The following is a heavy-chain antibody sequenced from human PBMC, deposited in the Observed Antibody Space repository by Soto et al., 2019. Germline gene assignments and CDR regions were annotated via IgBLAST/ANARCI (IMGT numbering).Heavy chain of an antibody. V-gene: IGHV3-33*01. CDR2: IWYDGGNK. CDR3: ARDGQWLPRDGLRSSYYFDY. Sequence: QVQLVESGGGVVQPGRSLRLSCAASGFNFSSYVMHWVRQAPGKGLEWVAVIWYDGGNKYYADSVKGRFTISRDNSKYTRYLQMNRLRAEDTAVYYCARDGQWLPRDGLRSSYYFDYWGQGTLVTVSS. D-gene: IGHD6-19*01. J-gene: IGHJ4*02. CDR1: GFNFSSYV.